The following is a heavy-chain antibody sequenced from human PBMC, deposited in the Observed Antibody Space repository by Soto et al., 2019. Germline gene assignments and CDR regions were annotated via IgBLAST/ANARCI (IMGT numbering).Heavy chain of an antibody. CDR1: GFSFSRYA. V-gene: IGHV3-23*01. CDR2: ISGSDGKT. Sequence: PGGSLRLSCAASGFSFSRYALRWVRQAPGKGLEWVSTISGSDGKTYYADSVKGRFTISRDNSKNTLYLQMNSLRAEDTAVYYCANMLLCFGRSRRPPNGMDVCGQGTRVTVSS. J-gene: IGHJ6*02. D-gene: IGHD3-10*02. CDR3: ANMLLCFGRSRRPPNGMDV.